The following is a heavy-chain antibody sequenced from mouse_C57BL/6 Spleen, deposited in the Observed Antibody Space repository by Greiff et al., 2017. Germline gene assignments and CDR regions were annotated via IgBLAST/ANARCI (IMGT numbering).Heavy chain of an antibody. CDR3: TREYGSHYWYFDV. CDR2: IRNKANNHAT. CDR1: GFTFSDAW. V-gene: IGHV6-6*01. D-gene: IGHD1-1*01. J-gene: IGHJ1*03. Sequence: DVKLQESGGGLVQPGGSMKLSCAASGFTFSDAWMDWVRQSPEKGLEWVAEIRNKANNHATYYAESVKGRFTISRDDFKSSVYLKMNSLRAEDTGIYYCTREYGSHYWYFDVWGTGTTVTVSS.